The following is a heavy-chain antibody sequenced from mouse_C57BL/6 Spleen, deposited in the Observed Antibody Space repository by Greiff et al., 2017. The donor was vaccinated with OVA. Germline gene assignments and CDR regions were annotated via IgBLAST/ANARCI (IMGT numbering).Heavy chain of an antibody. D-gene: IGHD2-3*01. CDR1: GFTFSNYW. V-gene: IGHV6-3*01. J-gene: IGHJ3*01. CDR3: TPDGYYDAWFAY. Sequence: EVKLQESGGGLVQPGGSMKLSCVASGFTFSNYWMNWVRQSPEKGLEWVAQIRLKSDNYATHYAESVKGRFTISRDDSKSSVYLQMNNLRAEDTGIYYCTPDGYYDAWFAYWGQGTLVTVSA. CDR2: IRLKSDNYAT.